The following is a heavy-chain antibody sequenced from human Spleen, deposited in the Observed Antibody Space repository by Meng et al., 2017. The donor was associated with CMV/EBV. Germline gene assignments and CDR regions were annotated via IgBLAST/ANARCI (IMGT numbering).Heavy chain of an antibody. Sequence: GGTFSSYTISWVRQAPGQGLEWMGRIIPILGIANYAQKFQGRVTITADKSTSTAYMELSSLRSEDTAVYYCARADGSSSDYYYGMDVWGQGTMVTVSS. CDR2: IIPILGIA. CDR3: ARADGSSSDYYYGMDV. D-gene: IGHD6-6*01. V-gene: IGHV1-69*02. CDR1: GGTFSSYT. J-gene: IGHJ6*02.